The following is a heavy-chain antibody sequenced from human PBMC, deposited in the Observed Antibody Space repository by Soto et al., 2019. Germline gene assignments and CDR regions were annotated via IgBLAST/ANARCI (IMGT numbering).Heavy chain of an antibody. CDR3: VRDHRWAFDI. D-gene: IGHD2-15*01. V-gene: IGHV3-48*02. Sequence: EVQLVESGGGLVQPGGSLRVSCIDSGFTFRDYAFNWVRQAPGKGLEWVSYISVGGGSIFYADSVKGRFTISRDDARNSVYLQMNTLRHEDTAVYHCVRDHRWAFDIWGHGTVVTVSS. CDR1: GFTFRDYA. CDR2: ISVGGGSI. J-gene: IGHJ3*02.